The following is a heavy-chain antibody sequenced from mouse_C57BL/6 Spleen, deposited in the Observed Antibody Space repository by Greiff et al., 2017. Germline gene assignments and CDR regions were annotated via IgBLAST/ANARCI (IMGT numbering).Heavy chain of an antibody. D-gene: IGHD1-1*01. CDR2: IYPGSGNT. J-gene: IGHJ4*01. Sequence: VQLQQSGPELVKPGASVKISCKASGYTFTDYYINWVKQRPGQGLEWIGWIYPGSGNTKYNEKFKGKATLTVDTSSSTAYRQLSSLTSEDSAVYFCARRGGDYYYGSSAMDYWGQGTSVTVSS. CDR3: ARRGGDYYYGSSAMDY. V-gene: IGHV1-84*01. CDR1: GYTFTDYY.